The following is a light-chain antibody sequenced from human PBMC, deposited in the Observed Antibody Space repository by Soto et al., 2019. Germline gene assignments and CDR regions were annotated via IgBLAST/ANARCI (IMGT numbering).Light chain of an antibody. Sequence: QSALTQPASVSGSPGQSITISCTGTSSDVGGYNYVSWYQQHPGKAPKLMIYEVSNRPSGVSSRFSGSKSGNTASLTISGLQAEDEADCYCNSYASSSTYWVFGGGTKLTVL. CDR1: SSDVGGYNY. J-gene: IGLJ3*02. CDR3: NSYASSSTYWV. V-gene: IGLV2-14*01. CDR2: EVS.